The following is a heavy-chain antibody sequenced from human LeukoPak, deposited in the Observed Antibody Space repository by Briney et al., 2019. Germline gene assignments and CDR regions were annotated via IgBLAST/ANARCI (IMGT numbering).Heavy chain of an antibody. CDR1: GDSITSSSFY. V-gene: IGHV4-39*07. Sequence: SETLSLTCTVSGDSITSSSFYWAWIRQPPGKGLEWIGTIYYSGSTYYNPSLKSRVTVSVDTSKNQFSLKVTSVTAADTAVYYCARDVVTKIQYWGQGILVSVSS. CDR3: ARDVVTKIQY. J-gene: IGHJ4*02. D-gene: IGHD3-22*01. CDR2: IYYSGST.